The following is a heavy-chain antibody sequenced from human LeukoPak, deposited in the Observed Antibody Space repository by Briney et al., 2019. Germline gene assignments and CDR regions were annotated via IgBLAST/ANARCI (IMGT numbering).Heavy chain of an antibody. V-gene: IGHV4-59*08. Sequence: PSETLSLTCTVSGASISGHYWSWIRQPPGKGLEWIGYFYYSGSINYNPSLKSRVTISVDTSKNQFSLKLNSVTAADTAVYYCAGQMDSRGSIDYWGQGTLVSVSS. CDR1: GASISGHY. CDR2: FYYSGSI. J-gene: IGHJ4*02. CDR3: AGQMDSRGSIDY. D-gene: IGHD3-22*01.